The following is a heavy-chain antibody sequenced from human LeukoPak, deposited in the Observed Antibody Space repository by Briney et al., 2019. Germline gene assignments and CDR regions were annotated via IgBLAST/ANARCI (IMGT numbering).Heavy chain of an antibody. CDR1: GGSISSYY. J-gene: IGHJ5*02. D-gene: IGHD1-26*01. CDR3: ARLKVGATHDNWFDP. V-gene: IGHV4-59*12. CDR2: IYYSGST. Sequence: SETLSLTCTVSGGSISSYYWSWIRQPPGKGLEWIGYIYYSGSTNYNPSLKSRVTMSVDTSKNQFSLKLSSVTAADTAVYYCARLKVGATHDNWFDPWGQGTLVTVSS.